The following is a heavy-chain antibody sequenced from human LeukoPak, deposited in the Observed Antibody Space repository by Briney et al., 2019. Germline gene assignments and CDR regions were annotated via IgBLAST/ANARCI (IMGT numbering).Heavy chain of an antibody. J-gene: IGHJ5*02. D-gene: IGHD6-13*01. CDR2: ISSSGSTI. CDR1: GFTFSSYE. Sequence: GGSLRLSCAASGFTFSSYEMNWVRQAPGKGLEWVSYISSSGSTIYYADSVKGRFTISRDNAKNSLYLQMNSLRAEDTAVYYCARDRAIAAAGPNWFDPWGQGTLVTVSS. V-gene: IGHV3-48*03. CDR3: ARDRAIAAAGPNWFDP.